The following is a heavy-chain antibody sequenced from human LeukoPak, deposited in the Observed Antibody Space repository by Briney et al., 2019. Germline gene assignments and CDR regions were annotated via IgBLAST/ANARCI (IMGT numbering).Heavy chain of an antibody. V-gene: IGHV3-21*04. CDR2: ISSSSSYI. CDR3: ANSRGHGSGNL. Sequence: GGSLRLSCAASGFTFSSYSMNWVRQAPGKGLEWVSSISSSSSYIYYADAVKGRFTISRDNSKNTVYLQMDSLRAEDTAVYYCANSRGHGSGNLWGQGTLVTVSS. J-gene: IGHJ5*02. D-gene: IGHD3-10*01. CDR1: GFTFSSYS.